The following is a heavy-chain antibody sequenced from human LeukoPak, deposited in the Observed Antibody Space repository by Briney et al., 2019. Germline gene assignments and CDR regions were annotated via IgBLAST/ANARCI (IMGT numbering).Heavy chain of an antibody. J-gene: IGHJ4*02. V-gene: IGHV3-7*01. CDR3: AGGGRQLDY. D-gene: IGHD1-26*01. Sequence: TGGSLRLSCAASGFTFSSYWMNWARQAPGKGLEWVASINHNGNVNYYVDSVKGRFTISRDNSKNTLYLQMNSLRAEDTAVYYCAGGGRQLDYWGQGTLVTVSS. CDR1: GFTFSSYW. CDR2: INHNGNVN.